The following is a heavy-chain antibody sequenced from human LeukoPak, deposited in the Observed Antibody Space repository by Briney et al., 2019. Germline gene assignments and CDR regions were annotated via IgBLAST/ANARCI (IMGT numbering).Heavy chain of an antibody. CDR1: GGTFSSYA. V-gene: IGHV1-69*05. Sequence: GASVKVSCTASGGTFSSYAISWVRQAPGQGLEWMGRIIPIFGTANYAQKFQGRVTITTDESTSTAYMELSSLRSEDTAVYYCARLRSSAGYFQHWGQGTLVTVSS. D-gene: IGHD6-25*01. CDR3: ARLRSSAGYFQH. J-gene: IGHJ1*01. CDR2: IIPIFGTA.